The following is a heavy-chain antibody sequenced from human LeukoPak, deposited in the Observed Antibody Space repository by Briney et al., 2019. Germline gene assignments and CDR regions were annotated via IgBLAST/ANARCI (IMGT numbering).Heavy chain of an antibody. CDR1: GGSISSYY. J-gene: IGHJ4*02. D-gene: IGHD5-18*01. Sequence: PSETLSLTCTVSGGSISSYYWSWIRQPAGKGLEWIGRIYTSGSTNYNPSLKSRVTMSVDTSKNQFSLKLSSVTAADTAVYYCAREYLLGYSDIFDYWGQGTLVTVSS. CDR3: AREYLLGYSDIFDY. CDR2: IYTSGST. V-gene: IGHV4-4*07.